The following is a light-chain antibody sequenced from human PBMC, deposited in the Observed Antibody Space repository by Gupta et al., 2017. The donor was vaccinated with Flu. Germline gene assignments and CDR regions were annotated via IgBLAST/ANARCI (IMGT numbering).Light chain of an antibody. Sequence: IVMTQTPLSSPVTLGQPASISFRSSQSLVHSDGNTYLSWLQQRPGQPPRLLIYKVSNRFSGVPERVRGSGGGADYTLKISRVGAEDDGVYYCTKETQVHQHTFGQGTXLEIK. J-gene: IGKJ1*01. CDR1: QSLVHSDGNTY. V-gene: IGKV2D-24*01. CDR2: KVS. CDR3: TKETQVHQHT.